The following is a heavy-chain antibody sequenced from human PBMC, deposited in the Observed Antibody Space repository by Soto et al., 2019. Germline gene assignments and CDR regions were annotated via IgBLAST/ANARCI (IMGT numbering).Heavy chain of an antibody. CDR3: ARGRITMILVVPRFDY. V-gene: IGHV4-30-4*01. CDR1: GGSISSGDYY. CDR2: IYYSGST. J-gene: IGHJ4*02. Sequence: SETLSLTCTVSGGSISSGDYYWSWIRQPPGKGLEWIGYIYYSGSTYYNPSLKSRVTISVDTSKNQFSLKLSSVTAADTAVYYCARGRITMILVVPRFDYWAQGTLV. D-gene: IGHD3-22*01.